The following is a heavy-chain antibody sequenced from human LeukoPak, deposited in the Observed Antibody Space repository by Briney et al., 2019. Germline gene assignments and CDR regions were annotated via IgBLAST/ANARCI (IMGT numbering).Heavy chain of an antibody. J-gene: IGHJ4*02. Sequence: PGGSLRLSCAASGFTFSSYAMSWVRQAPGKGLEWVSAISGSGGSTYYADSVKGRFTISRDNSKNTPYLQMNSLGAEDTAVYYCAKDASWYRYGYGDYWGQGTLVTVSS. CDR3: AKDASWYRYGYGDY. CDR1: GFTFSSYA. V-gene: IGHV3-23*01. CDR2: ISGSGGST. D-gene: IGHD5-18*01.